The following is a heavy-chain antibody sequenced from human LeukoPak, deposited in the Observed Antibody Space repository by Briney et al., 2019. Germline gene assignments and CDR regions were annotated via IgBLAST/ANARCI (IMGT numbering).Heavy chain of an antibody. CDR1: GLTFSSHS. CDR2: ISSTGNTK. J-gene: IGHJ5*02. Sequence: PGGSLRLSCAASGLTFSSHSMNWVRQAPGKGLEWTSYISSTGNTKHYVDSVMGRFTISRDNAKNSVYLQMNSLRDEDTAVYYCAIDLTSEPTPWGQGTLVTVSS. CDR3: AIDLTSEPTP. D-gene: IGHD4/OR15-4a*01. V-gene: IGHV3-48*02.